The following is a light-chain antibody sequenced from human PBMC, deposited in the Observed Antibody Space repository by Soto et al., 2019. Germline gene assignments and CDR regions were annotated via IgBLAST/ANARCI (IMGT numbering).Light chain of an antibody. CDR2: GAS. CDR3: QQYGDSPIT. CDR1: QSGVSSN. Sequence: EIVLTQSPGTLSLSPGERATLSCRASQSGVSSNLAWYQQRPGQAPRLLIYGASSRATGIPDRFTGSGSVTDFTLTISRVEPEDFAVYYCQQYGDSPITFGQGTRLEIK. V-gene: IGKV3-20*01. J-gene: IGKJ5*01.